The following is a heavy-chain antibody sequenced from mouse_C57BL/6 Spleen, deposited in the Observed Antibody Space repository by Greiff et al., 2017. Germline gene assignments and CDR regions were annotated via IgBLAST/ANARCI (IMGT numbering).Heavy chain of an antibody. CDR3: AREGDYYGSSIDY. D-gene: IGHD1-1*01. CDR2: IYPGDGDT. V-gene: IGHV1-80*01. CDR1: GYAFSSYW. Sequence: LEESGAELVKPGASVKISCKASGYAFSSYWMNWVKQRPGKGLEWIGQIYPGDGDTNYNGKFKGKATLTADKSSSTAYMQLSSLTSEDSAVYFCAREGDYYGSSIDYWGQGTTLTVSS. J-gene: IGHJ2*01.